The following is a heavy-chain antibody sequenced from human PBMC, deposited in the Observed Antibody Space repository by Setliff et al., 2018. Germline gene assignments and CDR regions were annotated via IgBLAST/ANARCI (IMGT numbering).Heavy chain of an antibody. Sequence: SVKVSCKASGGTFRTDGFSWVRQAPGQGLEWMGRIIPVFRTANYAQKFQGRVTITADESTSTAYMELSSLRSEDTAVYYCASFARDEGVGDYGGYWGQGTLVTVSS. CDR3: ASFARDEGVGDYGGY. J-gene: IGHJ4*02. CDR2: IIPVFRTA. V-gene: IGHV1-69*13. D-gene: IGHD2-15*01. CDR1: GGTFRTDG.